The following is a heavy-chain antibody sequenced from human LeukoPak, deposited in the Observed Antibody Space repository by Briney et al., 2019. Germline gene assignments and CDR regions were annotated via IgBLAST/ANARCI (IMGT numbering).Heavy chain of an antibody. V-gene: IGHV1-24*01. CDR2: FDSEDDEK. J-gene: IGHJ4*02. Sequence: ASVKVSCKVSGYMFTELSMHWVRQAPGKGLGWMGGFDSEDDEKMYAQKFQGRVTMTEDTSTDTAYMELSSLRSEDTAVYYCAAELSSGYFDYWGQGTLVTVSS. CDR3: AAELSSGYFDY. CDR1: GYMFTELS. D-gene: IGHD3-22*01.